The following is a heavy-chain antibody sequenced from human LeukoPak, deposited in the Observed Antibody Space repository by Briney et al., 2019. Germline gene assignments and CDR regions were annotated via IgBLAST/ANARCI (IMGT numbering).Heavy chain of an antibody. CDR1: GFTFSSYA. CDR2: ISVSGGST. V-gene: IGHV3-23*01. J-gene: IGHJ3*02. Sequence: GGSLRLSCAASGFTFSSYAMSWVRQAPGKGLEWVSAISVSGGSTYYADSVKGRFTISRDNSKNTLYLQMNSLRAEDTAVYYCAKDYHDSSGYVGDAFDIWGQGTMVTVSS. D-gene: IGHD3-22*01. CDR3: AKDYHDSSGYVGDAFDI.